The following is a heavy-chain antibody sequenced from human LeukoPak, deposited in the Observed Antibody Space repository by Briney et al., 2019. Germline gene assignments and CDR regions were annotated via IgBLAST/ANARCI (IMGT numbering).Heavy chain of an antibody. CDR3: ARAPSGVATTEIDYYYYYMDV. J-gene: IGHJ6*03. Sequence: SEILSLTSGVSGYSIRSGYYWAWIRQSPGKGLEWIGSIYHRGNTLYNPSLKSRVTISVDTSKNHLSLELTSVTGADTAVYFCARAPSGVATTEIDYYYYYMDVWGKGTTVTVSS. D-gene: IGHD1-1*01. CDR1: GYSIRSGYY. V-gene: IGHV4-38-2*01. CDR2: IYHRGNT.